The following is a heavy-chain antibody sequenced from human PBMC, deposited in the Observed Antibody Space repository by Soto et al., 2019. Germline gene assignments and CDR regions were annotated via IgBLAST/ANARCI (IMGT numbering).Heavy chain of an antibody. V-gene: IGHV1-18*01. CDR1: GYTFTSYG. J-gene: IGHJ3*02. D-gene: IGHD3-3*01. CDR2: ISAYNGNT. CDR3: ARDRRFLEWSSRANAFDI. Sequence: VSVKVSCKASGYTFTSYGISWVRQAPGQGLEWMGWISAYNGNTNYAQKLQGRVTMTTDTSTSTAYMELRSLRSDDTAVYYCARDRRFLEWSSRANAFDIWGQGTMVTVSS.